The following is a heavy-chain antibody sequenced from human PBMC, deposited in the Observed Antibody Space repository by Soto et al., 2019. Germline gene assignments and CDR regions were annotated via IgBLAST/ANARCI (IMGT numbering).Heavy chain of an antibody. CDR3: ARDSIRVRDNWFDP. CDR1: GGSISSGGYY. Sequence: SETLSLTCTVSGGSISSGGYYWSWIRQHPGKGLEWIGYIYYSGSTYYNPSLKSRVTISVDTSKNQFSLKLSSVTAADTAVYYCARDSIRVRDNWFDPWGQGTLVTVSS. J-gene: IGHJ5*02. D-gene: IGHD4-17*01. V-gene: IGHV4-31*03. CDR2: IYYSGST.